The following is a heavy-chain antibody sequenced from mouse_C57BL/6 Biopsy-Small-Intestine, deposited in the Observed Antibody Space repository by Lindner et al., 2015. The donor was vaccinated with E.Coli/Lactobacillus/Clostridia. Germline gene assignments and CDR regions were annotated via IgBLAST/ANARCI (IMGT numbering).Heavy chain of an antibody. CDR1: GFNIKDDY. CDR2: IDPENGDT. Sequence: VQLQESGAELVRPGASVKLSCTASGFNIKDDYMHWVKQRPEQGLEWIGWIDPENGDTEYASKFQGKATITADTSSNTAYLQLSSLTSEDTAIHYCSTDYYDGRYPFAYWGQGTLVTVSA. V-gene: IGHV14-4*01. CDR3: STDYYDGRYPFAY. D-gene: IGHD1-1*01. J-gene: IGHJ3*01.